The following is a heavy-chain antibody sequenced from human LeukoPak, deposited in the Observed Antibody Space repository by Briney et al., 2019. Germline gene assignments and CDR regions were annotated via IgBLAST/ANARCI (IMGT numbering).Heavy chain of an antibody. J-gene: IGHJ4*02. V-gene: IGHV1-18*01. Sequence: ASVKVSCKASGYTFTTYGISWVRQAPGQGLEWMGWISAYNGDTNYAQNLQGRVTMTTEKSTSTAYMELRSLRSDDTAVYYCAKFCSGGSCHLPGPDFDYWGQGTLVTASS. CDR1: GYTFTTYG. CDR3: AKFCSGGSCHLPGPDFDY. D-gene: IGHD2-15*01. CDR2: ISAYNGDT.